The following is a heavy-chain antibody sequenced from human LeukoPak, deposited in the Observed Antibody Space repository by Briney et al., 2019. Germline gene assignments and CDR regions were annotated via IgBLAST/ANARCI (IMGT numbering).Heavy chain of an antibody. CDR3: ATGCRVADN. CDR2: ISSTGDTI. J-gene: IGHJ4*02. D-gene: IGHD6-19*01. CDR1: GFTFTDYS. V-gene: IGHV3-11*01. Sequence: PGGSLRLSCAASGFTFTDYSMGWIRQAPGKGLEWVSYISSTGDTIYYADSVKGRFTISRDNAKNSLYLQMNSLRAEDTAVYYCATGCRVADNWGQGTLVTVSS.